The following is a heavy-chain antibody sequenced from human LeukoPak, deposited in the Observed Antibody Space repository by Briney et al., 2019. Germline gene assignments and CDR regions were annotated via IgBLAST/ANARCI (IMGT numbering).Heavy chain of an antibody. Sequence: ASVRVSCKASGYTFTSYGISWVRQGPGQGLEWMGWISAYNGNTNYAQKLRGRVTMTTDTSTSTAYMEQRSLRSDDTAVYYCARDEYYDFWSGYDFDYWGQGTLVTVSS. CDR3: ARDEYYDFWSGYDFDY. CDR2: ISAYNGNT. V-gene: IGHV1-18*01. J-gene: IGHJ4*02. D-gene: IGHD3-3*01. CDR1: GYTFTSYG.